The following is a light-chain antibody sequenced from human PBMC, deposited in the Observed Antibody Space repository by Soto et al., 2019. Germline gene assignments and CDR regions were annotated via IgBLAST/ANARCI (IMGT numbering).Light chain of an antibody. J-gene: IGLJ2*01. V-gene: IGLV2-11*01. CDR3: CSYAGSNTFMV. CDR2: DVT. CDR1: SSDVGSYNY. Sequence: QSALTQPRSVSGSPGQSVTTSCTGTSSDVGSYNYVSWYQQLPGKAPKLMIHDVTERPSGVPDRFSGSKSGNTASLTISGLQAEDEADYYCCSYAGSNTFMVFGGGTKLTVL.